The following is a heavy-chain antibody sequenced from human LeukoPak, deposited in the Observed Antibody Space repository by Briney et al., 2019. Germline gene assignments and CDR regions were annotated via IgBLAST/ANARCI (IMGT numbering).Heavy chain of an antibody. J-gene: IGHJ4*02. Sequence: PSETLSLTCTVSGGSISSYYWSWIRQPPGKGLEWIGYIYYSGSTNYNPSLKSRVTISLDTSKTQFSLKLDSVTSADTGVYYCARGSHDFWSGYYTEYYLDYWGQGTLVTVSS. D-gene: IGHD3-3*01. V-gene: IGHV4-59*01. CDR1: GGSISSYY. CDR3: ARGSHDFWSGYYTEYYLDY. CDR2: IYYSGST.